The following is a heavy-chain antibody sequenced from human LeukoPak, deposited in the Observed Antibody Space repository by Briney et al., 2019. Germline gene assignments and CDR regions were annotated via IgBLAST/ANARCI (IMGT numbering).Heavy chain of an antibody. V-gene: IGHV3-30*02. J-gene: IGHJ1*01. CDR2: IRYAGSSK. CDR1: GFTFSSYG. Sequence: PGGSLRLSCAASGFTFSSYGMHWVRQAPDKGLEWVAFIRYAGSSKYYADSVKGRFTISRDNSKNTLYLQMDSLRAEDTAVYYCAKTPGATVTAEYFQHWGQGTLVTVSS. D-gene: IGHD4-17*01. CDR3: AKTPGATVTAEYFQH.